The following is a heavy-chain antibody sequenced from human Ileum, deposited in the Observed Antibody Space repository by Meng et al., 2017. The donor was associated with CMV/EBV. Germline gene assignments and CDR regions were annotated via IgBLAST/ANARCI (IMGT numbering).Heavy chain of an antibody. CDR3: AREIVVVPAAIDYFDY. V-gene: IGHV4-39*07. CDR2: IYYSGST. CDR1: GGSISSSSYY. D-gene: IGHD2-2*02. J-gene: IGHJ4*02. Sequence: SETLSLTCTVSGGSISSSSYYWGWIRQPPGKGLEWIGSIYYSGSTYYNPSLKSPVTISVDTSKNQFSLKLSSVTAADTAVYYCAREIVVVPAAIDYFDYWGQGTLVTVSS.